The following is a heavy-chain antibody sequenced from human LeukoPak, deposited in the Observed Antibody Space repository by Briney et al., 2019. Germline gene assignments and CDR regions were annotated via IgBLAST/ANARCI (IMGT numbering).Heavy chain of an antibody. CDR2: TYYRSKWYN. V-gene: IGHV6-1*01. CDR1: GDSASSNSAA. D-gene: IGHD5-18*01. J-gene: IGHJ4*02. Sequence: SQTLSLTCAISGDSASSNSAAWNWIRQSPSRGLEWLGRTYYRSKWYNDYAVSVKSRITINPDTSKNQFSLQLNSVTPEDTAVYYCAREFEGGYSYGLEYYFDYWGQGTLVTVSS. CDR3: AREFEGGYSYGLEYYFDY.